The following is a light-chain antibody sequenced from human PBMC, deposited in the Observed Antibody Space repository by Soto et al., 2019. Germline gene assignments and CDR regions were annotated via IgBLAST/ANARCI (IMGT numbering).Light chain of an antibody. CDR2: GAS. CDR1: QSVSSN. CDR3: HQRQSWPRR. Sequence: VLTHAPATLSLSPIYKATLSFRASQSVSSNLAWYQQKPGQAPRLLIYGASTRATGIPARFSGSGSGTDFTLTISSLEPEDFAVYYCHQRQSWPRRFGQGTKVEIK. V-gene: IGKV3-11*01. J-gene: IGKJ1*01.